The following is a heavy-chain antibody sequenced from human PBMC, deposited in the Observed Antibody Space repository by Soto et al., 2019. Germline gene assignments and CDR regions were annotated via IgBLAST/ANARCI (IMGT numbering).Heavy chain of an antibody. J-gene: IGHJ4*02. D-gene: IGHD1-26*01. CDR2: IIPFLGVT. Sequence: QVQLVQSGAEAKKPGSSVKVSCKASGGTFSPYTINWVRQAPGQGLEWMGRIIPFLGVTNYAQKFQARVTSTEDKSKAPAYMELGGLRFEDTAVYCCARDWESTVSTWSIGAFWGGGTLVTVSS. CDR3: ARDWESTVSTWSIGAF. V-gene: IGHV1-69*08. CDR1: GGTFSPYT.